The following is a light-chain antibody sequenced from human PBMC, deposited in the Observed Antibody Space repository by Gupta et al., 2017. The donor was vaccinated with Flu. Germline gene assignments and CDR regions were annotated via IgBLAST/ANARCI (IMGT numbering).Light chain of an antibody. V-gene: IGKV4-1*01. Sequence: DIVMTQSPHSLPVSLGERATINCKSSQSVLYSTNNKNYLAWYQQKPGQPPKLLIYWAYTRESAVPARCCGSGSGGDYSLTISSLQAEDVVVFYYQQYSRTPLTFGGGTKVEIK. CDR1: QSVLYSTNNKNY. CDR3: QQYSRTPLT. J-gene: IGKJ4*01. CDR2: WAY.